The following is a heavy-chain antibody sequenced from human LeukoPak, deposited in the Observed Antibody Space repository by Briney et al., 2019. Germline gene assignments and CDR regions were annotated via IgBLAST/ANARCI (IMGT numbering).Heavy chain of an antibody. D-gene: IGHD2-2*01. V-gene: IGHV3-48*01. CDR1: GFTFSSYS. J-gene: IGHJ6*02. Sequence: GGSLRLSCAASGFTFSSYSMNWVRQAPGKGLEWVSYISSSSSTIYYADSVKGRFTISRDNAKNSLYLQMNSLRAEDTAVYYCARDPYCSSTSCYLSTDYYYYYGMDVWGQGTTVTVSS. CDR3: ARDPYCSSTSCYLSTDYYYYYGMDV. CDR2: ISSSSSTI.